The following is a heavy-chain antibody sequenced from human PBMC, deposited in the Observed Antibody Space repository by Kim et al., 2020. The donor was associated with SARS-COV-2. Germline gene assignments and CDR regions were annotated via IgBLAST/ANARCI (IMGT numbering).Heavy chain of an antibody. CDR3: AKTPNISHYYYYYGMDV. J-gene: IGHJ6*02. CDR1: GFTFSSYG. V-gene: IGHV3-30*18. Sequence: GGSLRLSCAASGFTFSSYGMHWVRQAPGKGLEWVAVISYDGSNKYYADSVKGRFTISRDNSKNTLYLQMNSLRAEATAVYYCAKTPNISHYYYYYGMDVWGQGTTVTVSS. CDR2: ISYDGSNK.